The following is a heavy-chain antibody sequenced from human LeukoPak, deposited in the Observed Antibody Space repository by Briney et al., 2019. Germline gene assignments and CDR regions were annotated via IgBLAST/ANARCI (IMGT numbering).Heavy chain of an antibody. CDR1: GDSVSSNSAT. D-gene: IGHD6-19*01. CDR3: AGSSGQQGDY. Sequence: SQTLSLTCAISGDSVSSNSATWNWIRQSPSRGLEWLGRTYYRSKWYKYYAVSVKGRITINPDTSKNQFSLQLNSVTPEDTAVYYCAGSSGQQGDYWGQGTLVTVSS. V-gene: IGHV6-1*01. CDR2: TYYRSKWYK. J-gene: IGHJ4*02.